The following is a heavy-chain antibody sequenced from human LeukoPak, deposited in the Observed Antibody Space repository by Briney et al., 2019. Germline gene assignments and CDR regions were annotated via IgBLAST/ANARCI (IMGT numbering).Heavy chain of an antibody. CDR1: GFTFGNYA. CDR3: AKDGGGY. V-gene: IGHV3-23*01. J-gene: IGHJ4*02. D-gene: IGHD3-16*01. CDR2: ISSSSSTI. Sequence: GGSLRLSCVGSGFTFGNYAMNWVRQAPGKGLEWVSYISSSSSTIYYADSVKGRFTISRDNSKNTLYLQMNSLRAEDTAVYYCAKDGGGYWGQGTLVTVSS.